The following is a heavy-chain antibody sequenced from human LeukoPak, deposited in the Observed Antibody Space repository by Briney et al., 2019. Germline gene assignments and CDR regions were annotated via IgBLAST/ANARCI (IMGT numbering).Heavy chain of an antibody. CDR1: GYTFTGYY. V-gene: IGHV1-2*02. J-gene: IGHJ5*02. Sequence: ASVKVSCKASGYTFTGYYMHWVRQAPGQGLEWMGWINPNSGGTNYAQKCQGRVTMTRDTSISTAYMELSRLRSDDTAVYYCARAGDSSSWDNWFDPWGQGTLVTVSS. D-gene: IGHD6-13*01. CDR3: ARAGDSSSWDNWFDP. CDR2: INPNSGGT.